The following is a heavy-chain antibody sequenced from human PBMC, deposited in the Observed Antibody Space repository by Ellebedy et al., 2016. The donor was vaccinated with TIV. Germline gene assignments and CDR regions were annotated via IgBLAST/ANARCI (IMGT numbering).Heavy chain of an antibody. J-gene: IGHJ4*02. CDR1: GGSISSYY. CDR3: ARVSPPFGERYFDY. CDR2: TYNSGSA. D-gene: IGHD3-10*01. Sequence: MPSETLSLTCTVSGGSISSYYWSWIRQPPGKGLEWIGHTYNSGSANYNPSLKSRVTISLDTSKNQFSLNLNSVTAADTAVYFCARVSPPFGERYFDYWGQGTLVTVAS. V-gene: IGHV4-59*01.